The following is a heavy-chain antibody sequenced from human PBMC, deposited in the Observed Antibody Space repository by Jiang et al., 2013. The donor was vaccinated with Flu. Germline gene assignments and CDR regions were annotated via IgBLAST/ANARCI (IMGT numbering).Heavy chain of an antibody. J-gene: IGHJ6*02. D-gene: IGHD6-13*01. CDR3: ARVRIAAAGGIYYYYGMDV. CDR2: IDWDDDK. Sequence: KPTQTLTLTCTFSGFSLSTSGMRVSWIRQSPGKALEWLARIDWDDDKYYRTSLKTRLTVSKDTSKNQVVLTMTNMDPVDTATYYCARVRIAAAGGIYYYYGMDVWGQGTTVTVSS. CDR1: GFSLSTSGMR. V-gene: IGHV2-70*04.